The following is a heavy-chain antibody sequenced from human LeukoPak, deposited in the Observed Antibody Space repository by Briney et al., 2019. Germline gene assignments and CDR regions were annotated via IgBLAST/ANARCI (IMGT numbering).Heavy chain of an antibody. CDR2: ISPDSRTI. CDR1: GFAFRTYA. Sequence: SGGSLRLSCVASGFAFRTYAMNWVRQAPGKGLEWLSYISPDSRTIFYADSVKGRFTISRDNGKNSVYLEINSLRAEDTAVYFCAREPSDNAYRRIDFWGQGSLVAVSS. V-gene: IGHV3-48*01. D-gene: IGHD5-18*01. J-gene: IGHJ4*02. CDR3: AREPSDNAYRRIDF.